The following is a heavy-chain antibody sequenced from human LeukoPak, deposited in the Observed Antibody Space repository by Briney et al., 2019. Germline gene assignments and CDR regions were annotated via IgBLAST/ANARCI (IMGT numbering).Heavy chain of an antibody. D-gene: IGHD3-22*01. V-gene: IGHV5-51*01. CDR1: EYSFTSYW. J-gene: IGHJ4*02. CDR3: ARRHYYYDRSGFYYYFDT. Sequence: GESLKISCKASEYSFTSYWIGWVRQMPGKGLEWVGNIQPGNPEIRYSPSFQGQVTLSADKSISTAYLQWSSLKASATAMYYCARRHYYYDRSGFYYYFDTWGQGTQVTVTS. CDR2: IQPGNPEI.